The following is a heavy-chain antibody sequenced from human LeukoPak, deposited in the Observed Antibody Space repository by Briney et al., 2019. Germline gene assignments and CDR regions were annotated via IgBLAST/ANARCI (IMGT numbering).Heavy chain of an antibody. D-gene: IGHD1-14*01. V-gene: IGHV4-59*01. Sequence: KPSETLSLTCTVSGGPIRSYYWSWIRQPPEKGLEWIGHMYYSGSTNDNPSLKSRVTISVDTSKNQVSLKLSSVTAADTAVYYCARVSFGMRVYWGQGTLVTVSS. CDR1: GGPIRSYY. CDR3: ARVSFGMRVY. CDR2: MYYSGST. J-gene: IGHJ4*02.